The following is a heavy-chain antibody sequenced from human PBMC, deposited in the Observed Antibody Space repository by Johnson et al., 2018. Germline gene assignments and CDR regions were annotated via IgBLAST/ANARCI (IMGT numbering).Heavy chain of an antibody. CDR3: ARSVALDL. Sequence: VQLVESGGGLVQPGGSXRLSCAASGFTFRTYWMSWVRQAPGMGLQWVASINQNGSENAYGDSVKGRFSNSRDTANNCLYLQMNCLRAEDTAVYYCARSVALDLWGQGTMVTISS. CDR2: INQNGSEN. J-gene: IGHJ3*01. V-gene: IGHV3-7*01. D-gene: IGHD4-17*01. CDR1: GFTFRTYW.